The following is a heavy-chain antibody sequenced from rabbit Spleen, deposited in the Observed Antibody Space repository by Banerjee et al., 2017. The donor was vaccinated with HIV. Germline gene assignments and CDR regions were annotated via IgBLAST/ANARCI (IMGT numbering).Heavy chain of an antibody. J-gene: IGHJ4*01. CDR3: ARDDPTNAGYAAYGFAIPFYFNL. CDR1: GFSFSNKAV. Sequence: QERLVESGGGLVKPEGSLKLSCTASGFSFSNKAVMCWVRQAPGKGLEWIACINAVTGKAVYASWAKGRFTFSKTSSTTGTLQMTSLTAADTATYFCARDDPTNAGYAAYGFAIPFYFNLWGQGTLVTVS. CDR2: INAVTGKA. D-gene: IGHD6-1*01. V-gene: IGHV1S45*01.